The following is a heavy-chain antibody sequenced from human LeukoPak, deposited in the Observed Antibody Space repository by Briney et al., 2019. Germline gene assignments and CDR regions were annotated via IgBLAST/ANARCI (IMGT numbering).Heavy chain of an antibody. D-gene: IGHD3-10*01. V-gene: IGHV4-38-2*02. Sequence: PSETLSLTCNVSGYSISSGYYWGWIRQPPGKGLEYIGSIFHTGSADYNPSLKSRVTLSVDTSKNQFSLKLKSVTAADTAVYYCARDEYYYGSGSYRYDYWGQGTLVTVSS. CDR1: GYSISSGYY. CDR2: IFHTGSA. J-gene: IGHJ4*02. CDR3: ARDEYYYGSGSYRYDY.